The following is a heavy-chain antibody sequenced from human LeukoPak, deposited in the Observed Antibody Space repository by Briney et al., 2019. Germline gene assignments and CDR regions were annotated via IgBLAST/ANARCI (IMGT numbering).Heavy chain of an antibody. Sequence: QPGGSLRLSCAASGFTFSSYGMHWVRQAPGKGLEWVAFIRYDGSNKYYADPVKGRFTISRDNSKNTLYLQMNSLRAEDTAVYYCAKDHPCGGYGKDFDYWGQGTLVTVSS. CDR3: AKDHPCGGYGKDFDY. J-gene: IGHJ4*02. D-gene: IGHD5-12*01. CDR1: GFTFSSYG. V-gene: IGHV3-30*02. CDR2: IRYDGSNK.